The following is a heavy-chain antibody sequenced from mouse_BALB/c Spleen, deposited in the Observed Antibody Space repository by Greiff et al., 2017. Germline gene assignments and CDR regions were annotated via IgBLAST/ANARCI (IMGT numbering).Heavy chain of an antibody. J-gene: IGHJ2*01. V-gene: IGHV1-67*01. CDR3: ARGMGYYFDY. CDR1: GYTFTDYA. D-gene: IGHD2-3*01. CDR2: ISTYYGNT. Sequence: QVQLKQSGPELVRPGVSVKISCKGSGYTFTDYAMHWVKQSHAKSLEWIGVISTYYGNTNYNQKFKGKATMTVDKSSSTAYMELARLTSEDSAIYYCARGMGYYFDYWGQGTTLTVSS.